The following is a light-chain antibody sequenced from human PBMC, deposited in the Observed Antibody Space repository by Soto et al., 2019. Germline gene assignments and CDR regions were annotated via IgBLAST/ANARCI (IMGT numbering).Light chain of an antibody. CDR1: SSDVGSHNL. CDR2: DVT. Sequence: QSALTQPASVSGSPGQSITISCAGTSSDVGSHNLVSWYQQLPGEAPKLILYDVTNRPSGVSNRFSGSKSGNTASLTISGLQAEDEADYYCSSFTSSAALRLFGGGTKLTVL. V-gene: IGLV2-14*02. J-gene: IGLJ2*01. CDR3: SSFTSSAALRL.